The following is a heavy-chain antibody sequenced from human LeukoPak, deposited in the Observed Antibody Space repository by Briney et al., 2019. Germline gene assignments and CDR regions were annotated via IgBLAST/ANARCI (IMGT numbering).Heavy chain of an antibody. D-gene: IGHD2-2*01. CDR2: IKSKTDGGTT. CDR1: GFTFSNAW. V-gene: IGHV3-15*01. Sequence: GGSLRLSCAASGFTFSNAWMSWVRRAPGKGLEWVGRIKSKTDGGTTDYAAPVKGRFTISRDDSKNTLYLQMNSLKTEDTAVYYCTTDIGYCSSTSCYLGYWGQGTLVTVSS. J-gene: IGHJ4*02. CDR3: TTDIGYCSSTSCYLGY.